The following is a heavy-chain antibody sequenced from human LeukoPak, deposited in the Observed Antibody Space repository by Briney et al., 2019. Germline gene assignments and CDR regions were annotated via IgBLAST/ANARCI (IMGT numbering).Heavy chain of an antibody. D-gene: IGHD4-17*01. J-gene: IGHJ6*02. CDR3: ARDGLTVPPTTHSYGMDV. Sequence: ASVKVSCKASGYTFTSYGISWVRQAPGQGLEWMGWISAYNGNTNYAQKLQGRVTMTTDTSTSTAYMELRSLRSDDTAVYYCARDGLTVPPTTHSYGMDVWGQGTTVTVSS. CDR1: GYTFTSYG. V-gene: IGHV1-18*01. CDR2: ISAYNGNT.